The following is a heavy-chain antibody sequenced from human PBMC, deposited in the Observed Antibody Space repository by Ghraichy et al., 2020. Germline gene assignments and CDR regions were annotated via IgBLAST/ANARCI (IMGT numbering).Heavy chain of an antibody. D-gene: IGHD2-21*02. CDR1: GGSISSSSYF. CDR3: ARHEDIVVVTPARAVDI. CDR2: IYYYGNT. Sequence: SETLSLTYTVSGGSISSSSYFWGWIRQPPGKGLEWIGSIYYYGNTYYNPSLKSRVTISVDTSKNQFSLKLSSVTAADTAVYYCARHEDIVVVTPARAVDIWGQETMVAVSS. V-gene: IGHV4-39*01. J-gene: IGHJ3*02.